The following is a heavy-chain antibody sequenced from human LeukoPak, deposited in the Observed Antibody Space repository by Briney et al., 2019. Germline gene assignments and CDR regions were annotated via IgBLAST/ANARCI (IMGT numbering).Heavy chain of an antibody. CDR2: IGASGGST. D-gene: IGHD2-2*01. J-gene: IGHJ4*02. CDR3: AKNGEAYCSSTSCYCDY. V-gene: IGHV3-23*01. CDR1: GFTFSIYA. Sequence: TGGSLRLSCAASGFTFSIYAMSWVRQAPGKGLEWVSAIGASGGSTYYADSVKGRFTISRDNSKNTLYLQMNSLRAEDTAVYYCAKNGEAYCSSTSCYCDYWGQGTLVTVSS.